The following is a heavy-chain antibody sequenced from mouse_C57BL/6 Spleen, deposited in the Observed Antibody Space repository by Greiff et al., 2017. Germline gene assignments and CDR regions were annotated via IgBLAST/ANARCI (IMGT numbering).Heavy chain of an antibody. V-gene: IGHV1-58*01. Sequence: VQLQQSGAELVRPGSSVKMSCKTSGYTFTSYGINWVKQRPGQGLEWIGYIYIGNGYTEYNEKFKGKATLTSDTSTSTASMQLSILTSEDSAIYFCARGDYYGSSYAMDYWGQGTSVTVSS. CDR2: IYIGNGYT. CDR3: ARGDYYGSSYAMDY. J-gene: IGHJ4*01. D-gene: IGHD1-1*01. CDR1: GYTFTSYG.